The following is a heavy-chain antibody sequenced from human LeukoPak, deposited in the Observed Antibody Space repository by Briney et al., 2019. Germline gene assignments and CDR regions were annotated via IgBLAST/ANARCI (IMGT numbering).Heavy chain of an antibody. CDR2: ISFDGSDA. D-gene: IGHD3-3*01. Sequence: GGSLRLSCAASGFTFSGFWMHWVRQAPGKGLVWVSCISFDGSDATYADSVKGRFTISRDNAKNTLHLQMDSLTVEDTAVYYCASSPNYDFWSGYIDYWGQGTLVTVSS. CDR3: ASSPNYDFWSGYIDY. V-gene: IGHV3-74*01. CDR1: GFTFSGFW. J-gene: IGHJ4*02.